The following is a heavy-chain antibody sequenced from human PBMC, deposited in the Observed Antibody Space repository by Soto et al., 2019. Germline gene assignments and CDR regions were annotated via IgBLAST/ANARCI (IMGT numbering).Heavy chain of an antibody. CDR2: INPNSGGT. V-gene: IGHV1-2*04. CDR1: GYTFTGYY. Sequence: QVQLVQSGAEVKKPGASVKVSCKASGYTFTGYYMHWVRQAPGQGLEWMGWINPNSGGTNYAQKFQGWVTMTRDTSISTAYMELSRLRSDDTAVYYCATGPLTGYYNDTTYYYYYYMDVWGKGTTVTVSS. CDR3: ATGPLTGYYNDTTYYYYYYMDV. D-gene: IGHD3-9*01. J-gene: IGHJ6*03.